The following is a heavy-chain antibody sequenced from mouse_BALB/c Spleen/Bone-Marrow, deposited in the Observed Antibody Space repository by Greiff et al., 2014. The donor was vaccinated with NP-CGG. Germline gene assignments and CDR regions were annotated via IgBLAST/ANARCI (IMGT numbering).Heavy chain of an antibody. V-gene: IGHV1S81*02. Sequence: VQLQESGAELVKPGASVKLSCKASGYTSTSYWMHWVKQRPGQGLEWIGEINPSNGRTNYNEKFKSKATLTVDKSSSTAYMQLSSLTSEDSAVYYCAREGNYYGSIAMDYWGQGTSVTVSS. CDR2: INPSNGRT. D-gene: IGHD1-1*01. J-gene: IGHJ4*01. CDR1: GYTSTSYW. CDR3: AREGNYYGSIAMDY.